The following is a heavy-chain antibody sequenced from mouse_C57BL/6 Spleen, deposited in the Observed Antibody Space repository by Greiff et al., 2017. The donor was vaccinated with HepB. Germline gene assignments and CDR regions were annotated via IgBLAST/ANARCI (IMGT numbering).Heavy chain of an antibody. CDR2: INPSNGGT. CDR3: ARSYYYGSSDY. Sequence: QVTLKESGTVLARPGASVKLSCKASGYTFTSYWMHWVKQRPGQGLEWIGNINPSNGGTNYNEKFKSKATLTVDKSSSTAYMQLSSLTSEDSAVYYCARSYYYGSSDYWGQGTTLTVSS. J-gene: IGHJ2*01. CDR1: GYTFTSYW. V-gene: IGHV1-53*01. D-gene: IGHD1-1*01.